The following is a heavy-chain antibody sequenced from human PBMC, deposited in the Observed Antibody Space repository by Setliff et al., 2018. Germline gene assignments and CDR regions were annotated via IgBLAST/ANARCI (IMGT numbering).Heavy chain of an antibody. CDR3: AKEDYSDSSGYYYETPWFDP. CDR1: GLIFGNYA. V-gene: IGHV3-23*01. CDR2: ISGSGRNT. J-gene: IGHJ5*02. D-gene: IGHD3-22*01. Sequence: GGSLRLSCAASGLIFGNYAMNWVRQAPGKGLEWVSGISGSGRNTYYADSVKGRFTISGDNSQNTVFLQVNSLRPEDSAVYYCAKEDYSDSSGYYYETPWFDPWGQGTLVTVSS.